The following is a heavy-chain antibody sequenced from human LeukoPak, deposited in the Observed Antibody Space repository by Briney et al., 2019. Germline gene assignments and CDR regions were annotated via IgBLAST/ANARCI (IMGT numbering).Heavy chain of an antibody. CDR1: GYNYTTYW. Sequence: GESLKISCKGSGYNYTTYWIGWVRQMPGKGLEWIGIIYPRDSDTRYSPSFQGQVTISADKSINTAYLQRSSLKASDTAMYYCATSIAVASRGFDYWGQGILVTVSS. D-gene: IGHD6-19*01. CDR3: ATSIAVASRGFDY. J-gene: IGHJ4*02. CDR2: IYPRDSDT. V-gene: IGHV5-51*01.